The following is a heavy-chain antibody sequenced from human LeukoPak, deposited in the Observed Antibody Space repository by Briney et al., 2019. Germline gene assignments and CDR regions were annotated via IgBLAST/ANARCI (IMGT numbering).Heavy chain of an antibody. D-gene: IGHD5-24*01. CDR2: IYPGGSET. V-gene: IGHV5-51*01. J-gene: IGHJ4*02. CDR1: GYSFTSYG. CDR3: ARASRDGYNQNFDH. Sequence: GESLKISCKGSGYSFTSYGIGWVRQMPGKGLEWMGIIYPGGSETRYDPSFQGQVTISADRSTSTAYLQWSSLRASDTAMYYCARASRDGYNQNFDHWGQGTLVTVSS.